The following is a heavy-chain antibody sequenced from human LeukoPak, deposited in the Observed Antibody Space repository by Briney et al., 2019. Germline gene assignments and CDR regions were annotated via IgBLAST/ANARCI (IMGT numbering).Heavy chain of an antibody. D-gene: IGHD5-12*01. CDR3: ARGSGGYSGYDYVDY. V-gene: IGHV4-34*01. CDR1: GGSFSGYY. J-gene: IGHJ4*02. Sequence: SETLSLTCAVYGGSFSGYYWSWIRQPPGKGLEWIGEINHSGSTNYNPSLRSRVTISVDTSKNQFSLKLSSVTAADTAVCYCARGSGGYSGYDYVDYWGQGTLVTVSS. CDR2: INHSGST.